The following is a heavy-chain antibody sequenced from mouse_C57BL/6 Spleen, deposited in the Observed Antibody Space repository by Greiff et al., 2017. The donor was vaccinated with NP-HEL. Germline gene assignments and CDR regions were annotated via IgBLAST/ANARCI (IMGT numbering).Heavy chain of an antibody. CDR1: GFNIKDDY. J-gene: IGHJ2*01. Sequence: VHVKQSGAELVRPGASVKLSCTASGFNIKDDYMHWVQQRPEQGLEWIGWIDPENGDTEYASKFQGKATITADTSSNTAYLQLSSLTSEDTAVYYCTTLGYYGSSYDYWGQGTTLTVSS. CDR2: IDPENGDT. V-gene: IGHV14-4*01. CDR3: TTLGYYGSSYDY. D-gene: IGHD1-1*01.